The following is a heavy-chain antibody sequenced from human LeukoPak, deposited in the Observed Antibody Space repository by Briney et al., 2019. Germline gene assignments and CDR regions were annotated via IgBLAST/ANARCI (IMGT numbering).Heavy chain of an antibody. CDR2: INHSGST. CDR1: GGSFSGYY. CDR3: ARKQVTYGGKFDY. D-gene: IGHD4-23*01. J-gene: IGHJ4*02. V-gene: IGHV4-34*01. Sequence: SETLSLTCAVYGGSFSGYYWSWIRQPPGKGLEWIGEINHSGSTNYNPSLKSRVTISVDTSKNQFSLKLSSVTAADTAVYYCARKQVTYGGKFDYWGQGTLVTVSS.